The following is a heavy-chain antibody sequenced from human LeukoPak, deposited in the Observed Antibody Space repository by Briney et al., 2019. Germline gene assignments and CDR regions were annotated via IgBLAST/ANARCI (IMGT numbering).Heavy chain of an antibody. J-gene: IGHJ4*02. CDR2: ISESGGST. CDR3: AKAGSDWYYFDS. V-gene: IGHV3-23*01. Sequence: PGGSLRLSCAASGFTFNTYAMTWVRQAPGKGLEWVSDISESGGSTYYEDSVQGRFTISRDNSKNTLYLQMNSLRVEDTAIYYSAKAGSDWYYFDSWGQGTLVTVSS. D-gene: IGHD6-19*01. CDR1: GFTFNTYA.